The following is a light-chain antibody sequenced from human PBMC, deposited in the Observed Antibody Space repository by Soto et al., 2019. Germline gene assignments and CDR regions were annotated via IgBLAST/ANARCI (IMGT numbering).Light chain of an antibody. V-gene: IGKV3-20*01. Sequence: LKESTETLAVSRGGRATLSCRASQSVSSSYLAWYQQKPGQAPRLLIYGASSRATGIPDRFSGSGSGTDFTLTISRLEREDFAVYYCQHYGSSPLTCGGGTKVDIK. CDR1: QSVSSSY. J-gene: IGKJ4*01. CDR2: GAS. CDR3: QHYGSSPLT.